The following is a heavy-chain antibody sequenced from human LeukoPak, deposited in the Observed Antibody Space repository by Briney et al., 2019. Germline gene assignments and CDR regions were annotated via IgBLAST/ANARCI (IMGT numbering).Heavy chain of an antibody. CDR1: GGSISSYY. D-gene: IGHD3-22*01. CDR3: ARATQITMIVVVITKGYYFDY. V-gene: IGHV4-59*12. CDR2: IYYSGST. J-gene: IGHJ4*02. Sequence: PSETLSLTCTVSGGSISSYYWSWIRQPPGKGLEWIGYIYYSGSTNYNPSLKSRVTTSVDTSKNQFSLKLSSVTAADTAVYYCARATQITMIVVVITKGYYFDYWGQGTLVTVSS.